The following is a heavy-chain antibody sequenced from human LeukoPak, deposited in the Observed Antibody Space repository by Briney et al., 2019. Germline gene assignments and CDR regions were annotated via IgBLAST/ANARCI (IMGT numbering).Heavy chain of an antibody. J-gene: IGHJ4*02. V-gene: IGHV3-74*01. CDR3: ARGISYYERSGNHGYFDY. CDR1: GFTFSNYW. D-gene: IGHD3-22*01. CDR2: ISGHASST. Sequence: GGSLRLSCAVSGFTFSNYWMHWVRQAPGKGLVWVSRISGHASSTRYADSVKGRFTISRDNAKNTLYLQMDSLSAEDTAVYYCARGISYYERSGNHGYFDYWGQGTPVPVSS.